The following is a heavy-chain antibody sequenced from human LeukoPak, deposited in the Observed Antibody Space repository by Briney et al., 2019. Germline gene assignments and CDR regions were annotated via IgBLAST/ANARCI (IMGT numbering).Heavy chain of an antibody. D-gene: IGHD6-13*01. CDR1: GGSITNYYWT. Sequence: TLSLTCTVSGGSITNYYWTWIRQPPGKGLEWLSLIYWDDDKRYSPSLKSRLTITKDTSKNQVVLTMTNMDPVDTATYYCAHHSMDSSSWYSHYWGQGTLVTVSS. J-gene: IGHJ4*02. CDR2: IYWDDDK. V-gene: IGHV2-5*08. CDR3: AHHSMDSSSWYSHY.